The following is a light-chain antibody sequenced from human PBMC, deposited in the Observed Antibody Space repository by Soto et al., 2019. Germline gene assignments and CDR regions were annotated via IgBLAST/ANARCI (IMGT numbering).Light chain of an antibody. J-gene: IGLJ3*02. CDR1: SSDVGAYNY. Sequence: QSALTQPPSASGAPGQSVTISCTGTSSDVGAYNYVSWYQQHAGKAPKLVIYEVTKPPLGGRGRFSGSKSANTASLTVSGLQAEDEADSYCSSFASSNTWVFGGGTKLTVL. CDR3: SSFASSNTWV. V-gene: IGLV2-8*01. CDR2: EVT.